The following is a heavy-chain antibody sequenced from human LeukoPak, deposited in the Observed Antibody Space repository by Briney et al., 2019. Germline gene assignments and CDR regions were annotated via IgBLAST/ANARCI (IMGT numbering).Heavy chain of an antibody. CDR3: ARGEVGADRNFDN. CDR2: INHSGST. J-gene: IGHJ4*02. CDR1: GESFSGHY. Sequence: PSETLSLTCAVYGESFSGHYCSWIRQPPGKGLEWIGEINHSGSTNHNPSLKSRVSISVDTSKNQFSLKLSSVTAADTAVYYCARGEVGADRNFDNWGQGTLVTVSS. V-gene: IGHV4-34*01. D-gene: IGHD1-26*01.